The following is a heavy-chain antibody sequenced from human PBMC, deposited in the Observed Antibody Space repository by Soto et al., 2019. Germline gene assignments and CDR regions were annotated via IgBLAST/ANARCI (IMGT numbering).Heavy chain of an antibody. CDR3: ARGGGYCSGGSCYYDYYYGMDV. V-gene: IGHV1-8*01. CDR2: MNPNSGNT. Sequence: ASVKVSCKTSGYTFTSYDINWVRQATGQGLEWMGWMNPNSGNTGYAQKFQGRVTMTRNTSISTAYMELSSLRSEDTAVYYCARGGGYCSGGSCYYDYYYGMDVWGQGTTVTVSS. CDR1: GYTFTSYD. D-gene: IGHD2-15*01. J-gene: IGHJ6*02.